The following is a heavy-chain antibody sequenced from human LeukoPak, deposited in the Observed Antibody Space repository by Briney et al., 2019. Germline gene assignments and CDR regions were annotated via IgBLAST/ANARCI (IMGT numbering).Heavy chain of an antibody. V-gene: IGHV3-33*01. Sequence: GRSLRLSCAASGFTFSSYGMHWVRQAPGKGLEWVAVIWYDGSNKYYVDSVKGRFAISRDNAKNSLYLQMNSLRAEDTAVYYCARDSEQGDLWSGYSHWGQGTLVTVSS. CDR1: GFTFSSYG. J-gene: IGHJ4*02. D-gene: IGHD3-3*01. CDR2: IWYDGSNK. CDR3: ARDSEQGDLWSGYSH.